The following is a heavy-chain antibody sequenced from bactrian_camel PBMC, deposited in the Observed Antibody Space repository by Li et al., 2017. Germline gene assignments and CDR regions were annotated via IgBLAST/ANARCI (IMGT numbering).Heavy chain of an antibody. V-gene: IGHV3S53*01. CDR1: DDPTSKYYMDDTYC. J-gene: IGHJ4*01. CDR2: IDNDGTT. Sequence: HVQLVESGGGSVQAGGSLRLACKVTDDPTSKYYMDDTYCMGWFRQAPGKEREEVAHIDNDGTTNYAHSVKGRFTVSKDNAKNTLYLQMNSLKPEDTAMYYCAASLPVVAGPCPSLNYWGQGTQVTVS. D-gene: IGHD6*01. CDR3: AASLPVVAGPCPSLNY.